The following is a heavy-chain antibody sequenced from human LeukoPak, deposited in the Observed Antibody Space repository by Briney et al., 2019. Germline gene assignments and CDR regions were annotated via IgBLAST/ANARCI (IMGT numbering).Heavy chain of an antibody. J-gene: IGHJ4*02. V-gene: IGHV4-59*08. D-gene: IGHD3-22*01. Sequence: SETLSLTCTVSGGSISSYYWSWIRQPPGKGLEWIGYIYYSRSTYYNPSLKSRVTISVDTSKNQFSLKLSSVTAADTAVYYCARFTVHYYDSSGYNDYWGQGTLVTVSS. CDR2: IYYSRST. CDR1: GGSISSYY. CDR3: ARFTVHYYDSSGYNDY.